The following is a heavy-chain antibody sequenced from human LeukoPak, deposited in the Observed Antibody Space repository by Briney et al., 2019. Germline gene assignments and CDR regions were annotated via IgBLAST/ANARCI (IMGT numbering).Heavy chain of an antibody. V-gene: IGHV1-2*02. Sequence: ASVKVSCKASGYTFTSYGISWVRQAPGQGLEWMGWINPNSGGTNYAQKFQGRVTMTRDTSISTAYMELSRLRSDDTAVYYCAAEEDSGSYPFEYWGQGTLVTVSS. CDR1: GYTFTSYG. J-gene: IGHJ4*02. D-gene: IGHD1-26*01. CDR2: INPNSGGT. CDR3: AAEEDSGSYPFEY.